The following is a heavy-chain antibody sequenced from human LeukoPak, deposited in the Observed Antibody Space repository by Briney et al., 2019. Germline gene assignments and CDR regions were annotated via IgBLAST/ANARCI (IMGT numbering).Heavy chain of an antibody. D-gene: IGHD3-3*01. CDR2: IYYSGMN. V-gene: IGHV4-59*12. J-gene: IGHJ4*02. Sequence: SETLSLTCTVSGGSISGFYWSWIRRPPGKGLEWIGYIYYSGMNKYNPALKSRVTISLDTSKNQFSLQLNSVTPEDTAVYYCARLENWAFDYWGQGALITVSS. CDR1: GGSISGFY. CDR3: ARLENWAFDY.